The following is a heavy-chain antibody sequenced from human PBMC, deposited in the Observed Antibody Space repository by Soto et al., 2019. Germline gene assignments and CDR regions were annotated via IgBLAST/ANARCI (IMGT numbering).Heavy chain of an antibody. V-gene: IGHV4-39*01. CDR2: IYYSGST. J-gene: IGHJ5*02. CDR1: GGSISSSSYY. Sequence: SETLSLTCTVSGGSISSSSYYWGWIRQPPGKGLEWIGSIYYSGSTYYNPSLKSRVTISVDTSKNQFSLKLSSVTAADTAVYYCARQGRYSSSLNWFDPWGQGTLVTVSS. CDR3: ARQGRYSSSLNWFDP. D-gene: IGHD6-6*01.